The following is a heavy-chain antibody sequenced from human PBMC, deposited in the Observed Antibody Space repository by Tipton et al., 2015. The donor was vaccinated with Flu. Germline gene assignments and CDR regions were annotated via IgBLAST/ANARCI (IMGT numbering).Heavy chain of an antibody. CDR2: IYISGFT. J-gene: IGHJ3*02. CDR3: ARGTEYYDTTSPEGAFDI. D-gene: IGHD3-22*01. V-gene: IGHV4-4*07. Sequence: TLSLTCTVSGGSISTYYWDWIRQPAGKGLEWIGRIYISGFTNYNPSLESRVTMSVDMSKNQFFLKLSSVTAADTAMYYCARGTEYYDTTSPEGAFDIWGQGTMVTVSS. CDR1: GGSISTYY.